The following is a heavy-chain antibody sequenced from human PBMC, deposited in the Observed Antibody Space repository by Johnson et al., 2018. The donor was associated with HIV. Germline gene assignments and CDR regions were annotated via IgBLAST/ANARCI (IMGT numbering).Heavy chain of an antibody. CDR2: IRYDGSNK. V-gene: IGHV3-33*08. J-gene: IGHJ3*02. Sequence: QVQLVESGGGVVQPGRSLRLSCAASGFTFSSYAMHWVRQAPGKGLEWVAFIRYDGSNKYYADSVKGRFTISRDNSKNTLYLQMNSLRAGDTAVYYCARSSSTAAPGRDAFDIWCQGTMVTVSS. D-gene: IGHD6-13*01. CDR3: ARSSSTAAPGRDAFDI. CDR1: GFTFSSYA.